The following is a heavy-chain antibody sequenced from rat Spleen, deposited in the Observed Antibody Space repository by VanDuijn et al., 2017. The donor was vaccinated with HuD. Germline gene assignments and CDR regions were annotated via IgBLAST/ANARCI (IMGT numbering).Heavy chain of an antibody. CDR2: ISYDGTAT. D-gene: IGHD3-2*01. Sequence: EVQLVESGGGLVQPGRSLKLSCAASGFTFSDYYIAWVRQTPKKGLEWVASISYDGTATYYRDSVKGRFTISRDNAKSTLYLQMDSLRSEDTATYYCATEGTHREAYWGQGTLVTVSS. CDR3: ATEGTHREAY. J-gene: IGHJ3*01. V-gene: IGHV5-20*01. CDR1: GFTFSDYY.